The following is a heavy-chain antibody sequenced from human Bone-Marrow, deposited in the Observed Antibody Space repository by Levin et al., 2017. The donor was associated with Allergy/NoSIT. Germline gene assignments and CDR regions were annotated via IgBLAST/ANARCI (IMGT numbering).Heavy chain of an antibody. Sequence: SVKVSCKVSGGTFSSHALSWVRQAPGQGLEWMGGIIPIYGTTNDAQKFQGRVTISADGSTRTTYMELSSLRFEDTAIYYCARQYCSGGSCTPGDWAFDFWGPGTMVTVSS. V-gene: IGHV1-69*13. CDR2: IIPIYGTT. D-gene: IGHD2-15*01. J-gene: IGHJ3*01. CDR3: ARQYCSGGSCTPGDWAFDF. CDR1: GGTFSSHA.